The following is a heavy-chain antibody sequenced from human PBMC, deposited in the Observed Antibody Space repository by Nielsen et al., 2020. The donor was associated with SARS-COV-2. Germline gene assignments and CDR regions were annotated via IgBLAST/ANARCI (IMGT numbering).Heavy chain of an antibody. Sequence: SETLTLTCAVSGGSISSSNWWSWVRQPPGKGLEWIGEIYHSGSTNYNPSLKSRVTISVDKSKNQFSLKLSSVTAADTAVYYCARRTTVNNYFDYWGQGTLVTVSS. CDR2: IYHSGST. CDR1: GGSISSSNW. V-gene: IGHV4-4*02. J-gene: IGHJ4*02. CDR3: ARRTTVNNYFDY. D-gene: IGHD4-17*01.